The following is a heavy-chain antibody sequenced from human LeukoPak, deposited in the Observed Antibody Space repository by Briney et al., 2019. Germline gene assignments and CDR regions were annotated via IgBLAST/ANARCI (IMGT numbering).Heavy chain of an antibody. D-gene: IGHD5-18*01. J-gene: IGHJ6*03. CDR1: GGSISSSSYY. Sequence: PSETLSLTCTVSGGSISSSSYYWGWIRQPPGKGLEWIGRIYYSGSTYYNPSLKSRVTISVDTSKNQFSLKLSSVTAADMAVYYCARDPTAMVSHYYYYMDVWGKGTTVTVSS. CDR3: ARDPTAMVSHYYYYMDV. V-gene: IGHV4-39*07. CDR2: IYYSGST.